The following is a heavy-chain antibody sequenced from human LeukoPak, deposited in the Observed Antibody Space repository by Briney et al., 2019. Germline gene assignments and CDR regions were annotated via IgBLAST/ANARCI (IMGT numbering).Heavy chain of an antibody. Sequence: GGSLRLSCAASGFTFSSYAMHWVRQAPGKGLEWVAVISYDGSNKYYADSVKGRFTISRDNSKNTLYLQMNSLRAEDTAVYYCASLMNPHYDILTGGGHDYFDYWGQGTTVTVSS. V-gene: IGHV3-30-3*01. J-gene: IGHJ4*03. CDR3: ASLMNPHYDILTGGGHDYFDY. D-gene: IGHD3-9*01. CDR1: GFTFSSYA. CDR2: ISYDGSNK.